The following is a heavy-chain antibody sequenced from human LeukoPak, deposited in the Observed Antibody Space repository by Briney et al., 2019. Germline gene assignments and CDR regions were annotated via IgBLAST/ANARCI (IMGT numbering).Heavy chain of an antibody. CDR2: IYYSGST. CDR3: ARAPITIFGVVIIAAPHYYYGMDV. D-gene: IGHD3-3*01. J-gene: IGHJ6*02. V-gene: IGHV4-31*03. Sequence: SQTLSLTCTVSGGSISSGGYYWSWIRQHPGKGLEWIGYIYYSGSTYYNPSLKSRVTIPVDTSKNQFSLKLSSVTAADTAVYYCARAPITIFGVVIIAAPHYYYGMDVWGQGTTVTVSS. CDR1: GGSISSGGYY.